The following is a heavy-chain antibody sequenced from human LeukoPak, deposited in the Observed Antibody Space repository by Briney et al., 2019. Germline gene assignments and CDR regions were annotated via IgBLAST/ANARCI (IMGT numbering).Heavy chain of an antibody. CDR2: IYYSGST. Sequence: SETLSLTCTVSGGSISSYYWSWIRQPPGKGLEWIGYIYYSGSTNYNPSLKSRVTISVDTSKNQFSLKLSSVTAADTAVYYCARGTHYDFWSGYYKGPAVYYGMDVWGQGTTVTVSS. J-gene: IGHJ6*02. V-gene: IGHV4-59*01. CDR3: ARGTHYDFWSGYYKGPAVYYGMDV. CDR1: GGSISSYY. D-gene: IGHD3-3*01.